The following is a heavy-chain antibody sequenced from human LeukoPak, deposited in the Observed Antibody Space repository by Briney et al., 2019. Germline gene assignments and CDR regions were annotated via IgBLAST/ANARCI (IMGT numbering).Heavy chain of an antibody. Sequence: PSETLSLTCTVSGGSISSGGYYWSWIRQHPGKGLEWIGYIYYSGSTYYNPSLKSRVTISVDTSKNQFSLKLSSVTAADTAVYYCARVRDGYNLDYWGQGTLVTVSS. CDR3: ARVRDGYNLDY. CDR1: GGSISSGGYY. V-gene: IGHV4-31*03. J-gene: IGHJ4*02. CDR2: IYYSGST. D-gene: IGHD5-24*01.